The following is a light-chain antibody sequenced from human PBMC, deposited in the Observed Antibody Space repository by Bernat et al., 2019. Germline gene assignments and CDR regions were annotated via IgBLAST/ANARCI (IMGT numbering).Light chain of an antibody. CDR3: QQSNRIPWT. Sequence: DIQMTQSPSSLSASVGDRVTITCRASQSISNFLNWYQQKPGKAPRVLIYAASSLESGVPSRFSGSGSGTYFTLTINTLQPEDFATYYCQQSNRIPWTSGQGTRVEIK. J-gene: IGKJ1*01. CDR2: AAS. CDR1: QSISNF. V-gene: IGKV1-39*01.